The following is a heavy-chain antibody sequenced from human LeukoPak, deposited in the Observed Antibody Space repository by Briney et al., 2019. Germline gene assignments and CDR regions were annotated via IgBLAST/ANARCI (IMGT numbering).Heavy chain of an antibody. D-gene: IGHD6-19*01. Sequence: PGGSLRLSCAASGFTFSSYAMSWVRQAPGKGLEWVSAISGSGGSTYYADSVKGRFTISRDNSKNTLYLQMNSLRAEDTAVYYCAKVEHSGWYFRRASDYWGQGTLVTVSS. CDR1: GFTFSSYA. V-gene: IGHV3-23*01. CDR3: AKVEHSGWYFRRASDY. J-gene: IGHJ4*02. CDR2: ISGSGGST.